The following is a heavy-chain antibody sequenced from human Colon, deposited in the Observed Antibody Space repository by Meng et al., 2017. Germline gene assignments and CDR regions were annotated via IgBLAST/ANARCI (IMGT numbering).Heavy chain of an antibody. J-gene: IGHJ4*02. CDR1: GGSISSNNW. CDR2: IYQSGST. CDR3: ARVPTTVDPFES. V-gene: IGHV4-4*02. Sequence: QGLLTESGPGLVKPSGTLSLTCTVSGGSISSNNWWSWVRQSPGRGLEWIGEIYQSGSTNYSPSLKSRVTISLDKSKNQFSLKVSYMTAADTAVYFCARVPTTVDPFESWGQGTLVTVSS. D-gene: IGHD4-23*01.